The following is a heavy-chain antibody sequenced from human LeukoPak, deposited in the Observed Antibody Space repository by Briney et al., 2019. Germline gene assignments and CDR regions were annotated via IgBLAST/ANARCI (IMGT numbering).Heavy chain of an antibody. CDR3: ARGGYYDSSGYYYVGYFHH. V-gene: IGHV3-48*03. CDR2: ISFSGSTI. CDR1: GFTFSSYE. D-gene: IGHD3-22*01. Sequence: PGGSLRLSCAASGFTFSSYEMNWVRQAPGKGLEWVSYISFSGSTIYYADFVKGRFTISRDNAKNSLYVQMNSLRAEDTAVYYCARGGYYDSSGYYYVGYFHHWGQGTLVTVSS. J-gene: IGHJ1*01.